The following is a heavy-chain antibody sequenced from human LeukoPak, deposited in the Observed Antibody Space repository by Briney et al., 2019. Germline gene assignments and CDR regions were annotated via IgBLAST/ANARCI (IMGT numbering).Heavy chain of an antibody. CDR3: ARGKGWYDYVWGSYRYSFDY. V-gene: IGHV4-34*01. Sequence: SETLSLTCAVYGGSFSGYYWSWIRPPPGKGLEWIGEINHSGSTNYNPSLKSRVTISVDTSKNQFSLKLSSVTAADTAVYYCARGKGWYDYVWGSYRYSFDYWGQGTLVTVSS. CDR1: GGSFSGYY. D-gene: IGHD3-16*02. J-gene: IGHJ4*02. CDR2: INHSGST.